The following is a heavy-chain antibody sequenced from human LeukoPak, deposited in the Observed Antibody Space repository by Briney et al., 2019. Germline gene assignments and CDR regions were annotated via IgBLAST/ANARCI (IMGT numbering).Heavy chain of an antibody. D-gene: IGHD2-15*01. J-gene: IGHJ4*02. CDR3: ARTNLGYCSGGSCYYFDY. CDR1: GGTFSSYA. V-gene: IGHV1-69*05. Sequence: SVKVSCKASGGTFSSYAINWVRQAPGQGLEWMGRIIPIFGTANYAQKFQGRVTITTDESTSTAYMELSSLRSEDTAVYYCARTNLGYCSGGSCYYFDYWGQGTLVTVSS. CDR2: IIPIFGTA.